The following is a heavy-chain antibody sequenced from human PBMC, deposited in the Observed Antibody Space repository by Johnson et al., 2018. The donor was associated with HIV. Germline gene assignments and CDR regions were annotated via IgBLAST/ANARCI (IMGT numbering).Heavy chain of an antibody. J-gene: IGHJ3*02. V-gene: IGHV3-30*02. CDR3: ARTSLEWLLFAFDI. CDR1: RFTFSTYG. CDR2: IRYDGSNK. D-gene: IGHD3-3*01. Sequence: QVQLVESGGGVVQPGGSLRLSCAASRFTFSTYGMHWVRQAPGKGLEWVAFIRYDGSNKYYADSVKGRFTISRDNSKNTLYLQMNSLRAEDTAVYYCARTSLEWLLFAFDIWGQGTMVTVSS.